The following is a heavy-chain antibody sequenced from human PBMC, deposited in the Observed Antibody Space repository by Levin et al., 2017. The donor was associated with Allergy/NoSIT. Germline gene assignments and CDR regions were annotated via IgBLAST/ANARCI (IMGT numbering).Heavy chain of an antibody. V-gene: IGHV3-21*01. D-gene: IGHD2-15*01. CDR2: ISSSSSSI. J-gene: IGHJ4*02. Sequence: PGGSLRLSCASSFFPFILSLLPFFLPSPLKGLAWVSSISSSSSSIYYADSVKGRFTISRDNAYKLLHLQMNSLRAEDTAVYYCARGGGGYCSGGSCHLHWGQGTLVTVSS. CDR3: ARGGGGYCSGGSCHLH. CDR1: FFPFILSL.